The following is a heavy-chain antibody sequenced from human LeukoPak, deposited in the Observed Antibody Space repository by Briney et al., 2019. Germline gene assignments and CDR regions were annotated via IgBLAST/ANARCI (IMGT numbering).Heavy chain of an antibody. V-gene: IGHV3-7*03. Sequence: PGGSLRLSCEASGFTFSSYWMSWVRRAPGKGLEWVANIKTDGSEKYYVDSVKGRFTISRDNAKNSLYLQMNSLRAEDTAVYYCARDYTGYFPWGQGTLVIVSS. J-gene: IGHJ5*02. CDR1: GFTFSSYW. CDR3: ARDYTGYFP. CDR2: IKTDGSEK. D-gene: IGHD3-9*01.